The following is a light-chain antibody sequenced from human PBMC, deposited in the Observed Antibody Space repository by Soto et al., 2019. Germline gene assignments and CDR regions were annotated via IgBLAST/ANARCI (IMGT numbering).Light chain of an antibody. V-gene: IGLV2-14*01. CDR1: SSDVGGYNC. J-gene: IGLJ1*01. CDR2: DVS. CDR3: SSYTSSSPYV. Sequence: QSALTQPASVSGSPGQSITISCTGTSSDVGGYNCVSWYQQHPGKAPKLMIYDVSNRPSGVSNRFSGSKSGNTASLTIYGLQAEDEADYYFSSYTSSSPYVFGTGTKVTVL.